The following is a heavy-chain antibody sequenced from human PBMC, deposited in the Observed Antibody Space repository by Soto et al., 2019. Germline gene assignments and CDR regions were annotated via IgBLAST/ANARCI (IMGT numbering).Heavy chain of an antibody. CDR3: AHRVLCTVFGLVTTTAIYFDF. CDR2: IYWDDDK. V-gene: IGHV2-5*02. J-gene: IGHJ4*02. D-gene: IGHD3-3*01. Sequence: QITLNESGPTVVRPTETLTLTCRVSGFSLTTSGVGEGWIRQSPGKAPEWLALIYWDDDKRYSASLKSRLTITKDTSKNQVVLTVSDLDPTDTATYYCAHRVLCTVFGLVTTTAIYFDFWGQGTPVAVSS. CDR1: GFSLTTSGVG.